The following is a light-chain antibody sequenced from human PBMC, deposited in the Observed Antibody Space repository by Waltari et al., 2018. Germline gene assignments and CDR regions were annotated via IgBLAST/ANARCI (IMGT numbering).Light chain of an antibody. Sequence: DIVMTQSPDSLAVSLGERATINCTSSQRVLYSSDNNKYLGWYQLKPGQPPQLLIYWASARESGVPDRFSGSGSGTDFTLTISSLQAEDVAVYYCQQYYSVPWTFGQGTKVEIK. J-gene: IGKJ1*01. CDR3: QQYYSVPWT. V-gene: IGKV4-1*01. CDR1: QRVLYSSDNNKY. CDR2: WAS.